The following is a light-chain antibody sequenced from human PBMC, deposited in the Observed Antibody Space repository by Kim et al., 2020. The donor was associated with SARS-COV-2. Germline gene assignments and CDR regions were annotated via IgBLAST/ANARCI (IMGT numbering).Light chain of an antibody. Sequence: PGQTTGITCAEYKSGDKCVSWTQQKPGQSPVVVIDQDNPRPSGIPERCSGSNSGNTATLTSSGTQTMDGADYDCQAWDSSTHYYVFGTWTKVTVL. V-gene: IGLV3-1*01. CDR2: QDN. CDR3: QAWDSSTHYYV. J-gene: IGLJ1*01. CDR1: KSGDKC.